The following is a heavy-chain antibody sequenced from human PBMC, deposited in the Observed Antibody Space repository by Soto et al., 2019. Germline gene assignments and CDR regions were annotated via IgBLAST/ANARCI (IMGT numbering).Heavy chain of an antibody. Sequence: QVQLVQSGAEVKKPGASVKVSCKASGYTFSSYDINWVRQATGQGLEWMGWMNPNSGDTNYPQKCQGRVTMHRCTSIATAYMELRSLTSEDTVVYYCARRLKFTTLLVRGINPDYSYYMVVGGEGTRVTVSS. D-gene: IGHD3-10*01. CDR1: GYTFSSYD. CDR3: ARRLKFTTLLVRGINPDYSYYMVV. V-gene: IGHV1-8*01. CDR2: MNPNSGDT. J-gene: IGHJ6*03.